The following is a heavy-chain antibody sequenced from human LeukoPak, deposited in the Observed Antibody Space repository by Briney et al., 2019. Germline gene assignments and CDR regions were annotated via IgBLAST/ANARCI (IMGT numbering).Heavy chain of an antibody. CDR1: GFTFDDYG. V-gene: IGHV3-20*04. CDR2: INWNGGST. D-gene: IGHD2-21*01. Sequence: PGGSLTLSCAASGFTFDDYGMSWVRQAPGKGLEWVSSINWNGGSTGYADSVKGRFTISRDNAKNSLYMQMNSLRAEDTALYYCARAFKYSMSGYYFDYWGQGTLVTVSS. CDR3: ARAFKYSMSGYYFDY. J-gene: IGHJ4*02.